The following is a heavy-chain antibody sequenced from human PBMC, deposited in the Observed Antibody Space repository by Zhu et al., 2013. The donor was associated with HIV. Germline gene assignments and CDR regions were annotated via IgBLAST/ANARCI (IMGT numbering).Heavy chain of an antibody. V-gene: IGHV1-69*01. CDR2: IIPIFGTA. D-gene: IGHD3-3*01. J-gene: IGHJ5*02. Sequence: QVQLVQSGAEVKKPGSSVKVSCKASGGTFSSYAISWVRQAPGQGLEWMGGIIPIFGTANYAQKFQGRVTITADESTSTAYMELSSLRSEDTAVYYCARAVYYDFWSAHKGGVWFDPWGQGTLVTVSS. CDR1: GGTFSSYA. CDR3: ARAVYYDFWSAHKGGVWFDP.